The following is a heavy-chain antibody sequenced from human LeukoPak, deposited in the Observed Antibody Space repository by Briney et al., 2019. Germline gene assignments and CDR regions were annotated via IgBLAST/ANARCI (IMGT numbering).Heavy chain of an antibody. CDR3: AKSPAYYYDSSGYYYGYFQH. CDR2: ISGSGGST. CDR1: GFTFSSYA. Sequence: GSLRLSCAASGFTFSSYAMSWVRQAPGKGLEWVSAISGSGGSTYYADSVKGRFTISRDNSKNTLYLQMNSLRAEDTAVYYCAKSPAYYYDSSGYYYGYFQHWGQGTLVTVSS. D-gene: IGHD3-22*01. V-gene: IGHV3-23*01. J-gene: IGHJ1*01.